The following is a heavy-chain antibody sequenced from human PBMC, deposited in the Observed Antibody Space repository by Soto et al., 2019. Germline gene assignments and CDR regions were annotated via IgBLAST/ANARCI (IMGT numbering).Heavy chain of an antibody. J-gene: IGHJ5*02. Sequence: QVQLVQSGAEVKKPGASVKVSCKASGYTFTNYGISWVRQAPGQGLEWMGWISAYNGNTKYAQKLQGRVTMTTDTSTSTAYMELSSLRSDDTDVYYCARGVGSGSYYNQYNWFDPWGQGTLVTVSS. CDR1: GYTFTNYG. CDR3: ARGVGSGSYYNQYNWFDP. CDR2: ISAYNGNT. D-gene: IGHD3-10*01. V-gene: IGHV1-18*01.